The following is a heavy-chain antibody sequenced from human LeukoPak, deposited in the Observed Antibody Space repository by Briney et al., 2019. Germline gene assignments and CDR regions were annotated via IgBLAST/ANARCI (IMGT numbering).Heavy chain of an antibody. V-gene: IGHV3-7*01. Sequence: GGSLRLSCAASGFTFSSYWMSWVRQAPGKGLEWVANIKQDGREKYYVDSVKGRFTISRDNAKNSLYLQMNSLRAEDTAMYYCARVSSKTMVRAIITKKNYYYYYMAVWGKGTTVTISS. D-gene: IGHD3-10*01. J-gene: IGHJ6*03. CDR1: GFTFSSYW. CDR2: IKQDGREK. CDR3: ARVSSKTMVRAIITKKNYYYYYMAV.